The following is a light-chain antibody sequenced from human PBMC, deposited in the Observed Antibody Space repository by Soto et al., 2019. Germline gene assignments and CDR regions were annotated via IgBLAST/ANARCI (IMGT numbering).Light chain of an antibody. V-gene: IGKV3-15*01. J-gene: IGKJ1*01. CDR3: QQYNNWPPT. Sequence: EIVLTQSPATLSVSPGERATLFCMASHSVSSSLAWYQQKPGQAPRLLIHGASTRATGIPARFSGSGSGTEFTLTISSLQSEDSAVYYCQQYNNWPPTFGQGTKVDIK. CDR1: HSVSSS. CDR2: GAS.